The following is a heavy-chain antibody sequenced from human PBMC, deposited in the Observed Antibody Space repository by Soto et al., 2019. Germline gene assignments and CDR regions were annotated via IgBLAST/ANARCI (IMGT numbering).Heavy chain of an antibody. Sequence: SETLSLTCAIYGASLGVFHWTWLRQAPGKGLEWIGELIHGGSTNYNPSLKSRVSFSLDTSKNQFSLHLMSVTAADTAVYYCARSPLGYDYVRQTWRDVGDSFDIWGRGTMVTVSS. V-gene: IGHV4-34*12. CDR3: ARSPLGYDYVRQTWRDVGDSFDI. J-gene: IGHJ3*02. D-gene: IGHD3-16*01. CDR1: GASLGVFH. CDR2: LIHGGST.